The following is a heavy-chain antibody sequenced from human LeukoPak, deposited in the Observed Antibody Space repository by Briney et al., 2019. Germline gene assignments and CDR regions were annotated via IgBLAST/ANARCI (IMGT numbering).Heavy chain of an antibody. D-gene: IGHD3-3*01. CDR1: GGTFSNYA. Sequence: ASVKVSCKASGGTFSNYAISWVRQAPGQGLEWMGGIIPIFGTANYAQKLQDRVTLSMEESTSTAYMELSSLRSEDTAMYYCARGPTDYDFWSGYSKKYYYYMDVWGTGTTVTVSS. CDR3: ARGPTDYDFWSGYSKKYYYYMDV. V-gene: IGHV1-69*05. J-gene: IGHJ6*03. CDR2: IIPIFGTA.